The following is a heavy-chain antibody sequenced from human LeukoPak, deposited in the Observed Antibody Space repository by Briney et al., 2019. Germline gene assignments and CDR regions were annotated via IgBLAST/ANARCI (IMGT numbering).Heavy chain of an antibody. CDR2: IYYSGST. D-gene: IGHD2-21*01. CDR1: GGSISSSSYY. CDR3: ARQFYSPWTNWFDP. J-gene: IGHJ5*02. Sequence: PSETLSLTCTVSGGSISSSSYYWGWIRQPPGKGLEWIGSIYYSGSTYYNPSLKSRVTISVDTFKNQFSLKLSSVTAADTAVYYCARQFYSPWTNWFDPWGQGTLVTVSS. V-gene: IGHV4-39*01.